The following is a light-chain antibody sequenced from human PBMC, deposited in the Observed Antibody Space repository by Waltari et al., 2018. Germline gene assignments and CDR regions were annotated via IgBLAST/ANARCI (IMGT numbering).Light chain of an antibody. CDR2: SNK. J-gene: IGLJ3*02. CDR1: SSNIGSNT. V-gene: IGLV1-44*01. Sequence: QSVLTQPPSASGTPGQRVTTSCAGSSSNIGSNTVNWFQQLPGTAPKLLISSNKQRPSGVPDRFSASKAGTSASLAISGLQSEDEADYYCAAWDDSLNGWVFGGGTKLTVL. CDR3: AAWDDSLNGWV.